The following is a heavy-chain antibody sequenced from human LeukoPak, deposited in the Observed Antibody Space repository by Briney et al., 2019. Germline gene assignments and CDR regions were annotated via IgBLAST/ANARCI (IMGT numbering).Heavy chain of an antibody. J-gene: IGHJ4*02. Sequence: SETLSLTCAVYGASFSGYYWSWIRQPPGKGLEWIGYIYYSGSTTYDPSLKSRVTISVDMSKNQFSLKLSSVTAADTAVYYCARRGASGTYSYFDYWGQGTLVTVSS. CDR2: IYYSGST. CDR3: ARRGASGTYSYFDY. V-gene: IGHV4-59*01. D-gene: IGHD1-26*01. CDR1: GASFSGYY.